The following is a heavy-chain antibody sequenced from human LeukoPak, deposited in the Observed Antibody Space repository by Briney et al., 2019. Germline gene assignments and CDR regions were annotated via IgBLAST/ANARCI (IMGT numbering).Heavy chain of an antibody. Sequence: ASVKLSCKASGSTFTSYAMNWVRQAPGQPLEWMGWFNTNTGNPTYAQGFTGRFVFSLDASVKTAYLQISNLMPEDTAKYYCARESLGFDIWGQGTMVIVSS. CDR1: GSTFTSYA. J-gene: IGHJ3*02. V-gene: IGHV7-4-1*02. D-gene: IGHD1-26*01. CDR3: ARESLGFDI. CDR2: FNTNTGNP.